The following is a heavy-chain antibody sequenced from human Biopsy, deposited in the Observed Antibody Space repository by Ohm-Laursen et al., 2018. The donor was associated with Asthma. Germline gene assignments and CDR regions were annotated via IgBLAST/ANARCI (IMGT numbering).Heavy chain of an antibody. D-gene: IGHD6-13*01. Sequence: TLSLTCSLSSGSGGYMRRGNYYWGWIRQPPGKGLEWIGSIYYSGTTYYNPSLESRVTVSPDTSKNQFSLKLTSVPAADTAVYYCVRGSSSWHHGPFHYYYGLDVWGQGTTATVSS. CDR3: VRGSSSWHHGPFHYYYGLDV. V-gene: IGHV4-39*01. J-gene: IGHJ6*02. CDR1: SGSGGYMRRGNYY. CDR2: IYYSGTT.